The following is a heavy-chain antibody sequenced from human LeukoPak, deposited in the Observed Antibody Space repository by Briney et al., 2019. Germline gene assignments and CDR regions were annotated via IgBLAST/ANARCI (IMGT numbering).Heavy chain of an antibody. V-gene: IGHV3-74*01. CDR2: INTDGSST. J-gene: IGHJ4*02. CDR3: ARVVPIAAAGVDY. D-gene: IGHD6-13*01. CDR1: GFTFSSYW. Sequence: GGSLRLSCAASGFTFSSYWMHWVRQAPGKGLVWVSRINTDGSSTSYADSVKGRFTISRDNAKNTLYLQMNSLRAEDTAVYYCARVVPIAAAGVDYWGQGTLVTVSS.